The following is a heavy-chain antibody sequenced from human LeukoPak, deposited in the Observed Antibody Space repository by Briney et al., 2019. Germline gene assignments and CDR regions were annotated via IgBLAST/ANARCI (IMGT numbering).Heavy chain of an antibody. CDR1: GGSFSGYY. Sequence: SETLSLTCAVYGGSFSGYYWSWIRQPPGKGLEWIGEINHSGSTNYNPSLKSRVTISVDTSKNQFSLKLSSVTAADTAVYYCARLLYCNRTSCYRGFSGSYWGQGTLVTVSS. J-gene: IGHJ4*02. D-gene: IGHD2-2*02. CDR3: ARLLYCNRTSCYRGFSGSY. V-gene: IGHV4-34*01. CDR2: INHSGST.